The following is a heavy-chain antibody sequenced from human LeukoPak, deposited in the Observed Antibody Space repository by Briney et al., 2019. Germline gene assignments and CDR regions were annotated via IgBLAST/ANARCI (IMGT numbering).Heavy chain of an antibody. CDR1: GFTFSNYW. Sequence: SGGSLRLSCAASGFTFSNYWVHWVRQSPGKGLVWASGINSDGSSANYADSVKGRFTISRDNAKNTLYLQMNRLRAEDTAVYYCARGDSNNYWYFDLWGRGTLVTVSS. V-gene: IGHV3-74*01. CDR3: ARGDSNNYWYFDL. D-gene: IGHD4-11*01. J-gene: IGHJ2*01. CDR2: INSDGSSA.